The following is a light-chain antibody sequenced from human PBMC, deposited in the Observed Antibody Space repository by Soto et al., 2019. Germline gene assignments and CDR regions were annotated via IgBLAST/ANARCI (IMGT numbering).Light chain of an antibody. CDR3: QQYNSYSGT. CDR1: QSISSW. J-gene: IGKJ1*01. Sequence: DIHMTQSPSTLSASVGDRVTITCRASQSISSWLAWYQQKPGKAPKLLIYEAYSLESGVPSRFSGSGTGTEFTLTISSLQPDDFATYYCQQYNSYSGTFGQGTKVEIK. V-gene: IGKV1-5*01. CDR2: EAY.